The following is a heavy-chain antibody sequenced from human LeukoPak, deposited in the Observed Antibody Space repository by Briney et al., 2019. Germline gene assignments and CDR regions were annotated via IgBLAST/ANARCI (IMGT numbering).Heavy chain of an antibody. CDR3: ARDLFRRRNGVVEGYFDY. V-gene: IGHV3-30-3*01. CDR2: ISYDGSNK. D-gene: IGHD2-8*01. CDR1: GFTFSSYA. Sequence: GGSLRLSCAASGFTFSSYAMHWVRQAPGKGLEWVAVISYDGSNKYYADSVKGRFTISRGNSKNTLYLQMNSLRAEDTAVYYCARDLFRRRNGVVEGYFDYWGQGTLVTVSS. J-gene: IGHJ4*02.